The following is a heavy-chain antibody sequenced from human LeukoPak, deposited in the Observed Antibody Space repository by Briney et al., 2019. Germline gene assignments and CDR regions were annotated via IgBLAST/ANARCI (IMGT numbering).Heavy chain of an antibody. CDR3: ARDPRDYYDSSGYSRFDY. J-gene: IGHJ4*02. D-gene: IGHD3-22*01. Sequence: PGGSLRLSCAASGFTFSSYSMNWVRQAPGKGLEWVSSISSTSSYKYYADSLKGRFTISRDNAKNSLYLQMNSLRAEDTAAYYCARDPRDYYDSSGYSRFDYWGQGTLVTVSS. CDR2: ISSTSSYK. V-gene: IGHV3-21*01. CDR1: GFTFSSYS.